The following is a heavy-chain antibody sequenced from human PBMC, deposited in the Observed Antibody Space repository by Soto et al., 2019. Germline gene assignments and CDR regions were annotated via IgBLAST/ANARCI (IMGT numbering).Heavy chain of an antibody. J-gene: IGHJ5*02. V-gene: IGHV4-4*02. D-gene: IGHD6-13*01. CDR2: IYHSGST. CDR1: GGSISSSNW. CDR3: ARASPNTAAAEVGFDP. Sequence: SETLSLTCAVSGGSISSSNWWSWVRQPPGKGLEWIGEIYHSGSTNYNPSLKSRVTISVDKSKNQFSLKLSSVTAADTAVYYCARASPNTAAAEVGFDPWGQGTLVTVSS.